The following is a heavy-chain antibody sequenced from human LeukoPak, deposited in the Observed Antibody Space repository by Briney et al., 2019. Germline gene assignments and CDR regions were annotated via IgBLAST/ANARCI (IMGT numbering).Heavy chain of an antibody. CDR1: GFTVSSNY. J-gene: IGHJ4*02. CDR3: AKTPRVVLPAATFDS. D-gene: IGHD2-2*01. V-gene: IGHV3-53*01. Sequence: GGSLRLSCAASGFTVSSNYMSWVRQAPGKGLEWVSVIYSGGSTYYADSVKGRFTISRDNSKNTLYLQMNSLRAEDTAVYYCAKTPRVVLPAATFDSWGQGTLVTVSS. CDR2: IYSGGST.